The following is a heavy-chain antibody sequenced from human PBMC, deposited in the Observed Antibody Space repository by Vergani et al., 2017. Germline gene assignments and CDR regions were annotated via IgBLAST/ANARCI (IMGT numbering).Heavy chain of an antibody. D-gene: IGHD2-2*01. CDR2: MNPNSGNT. V-gene: IGHV1-8*01. CDR1: GYTFTSYD. J-gene: IGHJ6*03. Sequence: QVQLVQSGAEVKKPGASVKVSCKASGYTFTSYDINWVRQATGQGLEWMGWMNPNSGNTGYAQKFQGRVTMTRNTSISTAYMELSSLRSEDTAVYYCTRGSSSRGGEESYYYYYMDVWSKGTTVTVSS. CDR3: TRGSSSRGGEESYYYYYMDV.